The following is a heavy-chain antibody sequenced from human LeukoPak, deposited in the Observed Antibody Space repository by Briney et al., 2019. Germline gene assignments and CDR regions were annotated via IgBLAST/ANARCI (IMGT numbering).Heavy chain of an antibody. CDR3: ARLGYSYGYWFDP. CDR2: IYYSGST. CDR1: GGSISSYY. D-gene: IGHD5-18*01. J-gene: IGHJ5*02. V-gene: IGHV4-59*08. Sequence: PSETLSLTCTVSGGSISSYYWSWIRQPPGKGLEWIGYIYYSGSTNYNPPLKSRVTISVDTSKNQFSLKLSSVTAADTAVYYCARLGYSYGYWFDPWGQGTLVTVSS.